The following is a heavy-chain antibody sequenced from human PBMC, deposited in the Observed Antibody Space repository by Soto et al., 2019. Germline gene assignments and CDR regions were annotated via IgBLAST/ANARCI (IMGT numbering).Heavy chain of an antibody. J-gene: IGHJ4*02. CDR2: IYHSGST. CDR1: GYSISSGYY. CDR3: ARVRMTTVTNLDY. D-gene: IGHD4-17*01. V-gene: IGHV4-38-2*01. Sequence: KPSETLSLTCAVSGYSISSGYYWGWIRQPPGKGLEWIGSIYHSGSTYYNPSLKSRVTISVDTSKNQFSLKLSSVTAADTAVYYCARVRMTTVTNLDYWGQGTLVTVS.